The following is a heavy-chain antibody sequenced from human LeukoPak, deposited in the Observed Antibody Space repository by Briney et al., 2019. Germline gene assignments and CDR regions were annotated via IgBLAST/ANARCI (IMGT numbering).Heavy chain of an antibody. CDR1: GGSISGNY. CDR3: ARLQGDSTAIFDF. V-gene: IGHV4-59*01. Sequence: SETLSLTCTVSGGSISGNYWSWIRQPPGKGLDRVGYIYYTGATNYNPSLKSRVTVSVDTSKNQFALKLSSVTAADTAVYYCARLQGDSTAIFDFWGQGTLVAVYS. D-gene: IGHD2-21*01. CDR2: IYYTGAT. J-gene: IGHJ4*02.